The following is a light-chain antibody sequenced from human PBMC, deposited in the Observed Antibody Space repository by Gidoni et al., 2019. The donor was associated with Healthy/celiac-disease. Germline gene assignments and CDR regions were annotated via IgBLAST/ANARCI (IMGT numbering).Light chain of an antibody. CDR3: LQSYSTPRT. Sequence: DIQMTQSPSSLSASVGDRVTITCRASQSISSYLNWYQQKPGKAPKLLIYAASSLQRGVPSRFRGRGSGTDFTLTISRLLPEAFATSSCLQSYSTPRTFGPWTKVEI. J-gene: IGKJ1*01. CDR2: AAS. V-gene: IGKV1-39*01. CDR1: QSISSY.